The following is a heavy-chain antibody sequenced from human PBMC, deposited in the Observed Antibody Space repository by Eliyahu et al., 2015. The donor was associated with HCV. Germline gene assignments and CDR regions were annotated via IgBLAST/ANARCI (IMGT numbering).Heavy chain of an antibody. CDR2: IYHSGST. D-gene: IGHD2-2*01. CDR1: GGXIRSDNX. V-gene: IGHV4-4*02. CDR3: ARGGAASTGVGMDL. J-gene: IGHJ6*02. Sequence: QVQLQESGPGLVKPSGTXALXCAVSGGXIRSDNXWXWVRQSPEKGLEWIGEIYHSGSTNYNPSLKSRVTISVDKSKNQFSLNLNSMTAADTAVYYCARGGAASTGVGMDLWGQGTTVIVSS.